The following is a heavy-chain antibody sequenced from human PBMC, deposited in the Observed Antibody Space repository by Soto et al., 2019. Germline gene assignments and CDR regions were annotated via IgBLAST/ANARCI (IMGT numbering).Heavy chain of an antibody. CDR1: GGSFSSYA. Sequence: GASVKVSCEACGGSFSSYAISWVRQAPGQGLEWMGGIIPIFDTADYAQKFQGRVTITADESTNTAYMELSSLRSEDTAVYYCAGHSSGVPGYYYGMDVWGQGTTVTVSS. D-gene: IGHD3-22*01. V-gene: IGHV1-69*13. CDR2: IIPIFDTA. J-gene: IGHJ6*02. CDR3: AGHSSGVPGYYYGMDV.